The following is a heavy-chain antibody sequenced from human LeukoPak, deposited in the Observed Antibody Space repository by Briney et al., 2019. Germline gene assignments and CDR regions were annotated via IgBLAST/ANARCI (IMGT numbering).Heavy chain of an antibody. CDR2: ISSSGSTI. CDR1: GFTFSSYE. D-gene: IGHD3-10*01. CDR3: ARGQGSGSYRHFDY. Sequence: GGSLRLSCAASGFTFSSYEMNWVRQAPGKGLEWVSYISSSGSTIYYADSVKGRFTISRDNAKNSLYLQMNSLRAGDTAVYYCARGQGSGSYRHFDYWGQGTLVTVSS. V-gene: IGHV3-48*03. J-gene: IGHJ4*02.